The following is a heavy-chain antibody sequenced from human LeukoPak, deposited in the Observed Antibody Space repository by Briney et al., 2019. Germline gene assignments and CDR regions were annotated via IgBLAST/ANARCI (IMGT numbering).Heavy chain of an antibody. V-gene: IGHV3-48*01. Sequence: PGGSLRLSCAASGFTFSSYSMNWVRQAPGKGLEWVSYISSSSSTIYYADSVKGRFTISRDNAKNSLYLQMNSLRAEDTAVYFCAKGSAAGRPYYFDYWGQGTLVTVSS. CDR3: AKGSAAGRPYYFDY. J-gene: IGHJ4*02. CDR1: GFTFSSYS. D-gene: IGHD6-25*01. CDR2: ISSSSSTI.